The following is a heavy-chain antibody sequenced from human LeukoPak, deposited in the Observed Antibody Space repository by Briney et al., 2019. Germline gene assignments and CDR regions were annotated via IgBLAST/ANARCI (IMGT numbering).Heavy chain of an antibody. V-gene: IGHV1-2*02. CDR3: TRDRNSGSSLDI. J-gene: IGHJ3*02. CDR2: IYPYSGDT. CDR1: GYTFTGYY. Sequence: ASVKVSCKASGYTFTGYYIHWVRQAPGQGLEWMGWIYPYSGDTNYAQNFQGRVTMTRDTSISTAYMELSSLKSDDTAVYYCTRDRNSGSSLDIWGQGTMLTVSS. D-gene: IGHD6-6*01.